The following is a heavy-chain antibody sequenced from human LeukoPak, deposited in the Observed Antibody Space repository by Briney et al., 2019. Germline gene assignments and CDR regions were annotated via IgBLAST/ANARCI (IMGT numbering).Heavy chain of an antibody. CDR2: IIPIFGTA. J-gene: IGHJ3*02. Sequence: SVKVSCKASGGTFSSYAISWVRPAPGQGLEWMGGIIPIFGTANYAQKFQGRVTITADESTSIDYMELSSLRSEDTAVYYCARGLYCGGDCYSDDAFDIWGQGTMVTVSS. V-gene: IGHV1-69*13. CDR1: GGTFSSYA. CDR3: ARGLYCGGDCYSDDAFDI. D-gene: IGHD2-21*01.